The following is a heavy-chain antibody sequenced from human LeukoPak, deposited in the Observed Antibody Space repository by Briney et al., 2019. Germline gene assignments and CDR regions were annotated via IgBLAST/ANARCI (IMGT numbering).Heavy chain of an antibody. CDR3: AKAGATDYFDY. CDR1: GFTFSSYG. V-gene: IGHV3-30*18. Sequence: PGGSLRLYCAASGFTFSSYGMHWVRQAPGKGLEWVAVISYDGSNKYYADSVKGRFTISRDNSKNTLYLQMNSLRAEDTAVYYCAKAGATDYFDYWGQGTLVTVSS. D-gene: IGHD1-26*01. J-gene: IGHJ4*02. CDR2: ISYDGSNK.